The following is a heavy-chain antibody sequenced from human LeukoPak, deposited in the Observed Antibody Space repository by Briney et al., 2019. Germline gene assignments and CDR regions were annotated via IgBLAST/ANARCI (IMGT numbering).Heavy chain of an antibody. CDR1: GFTFSSYW. CDR2: IKRDGKEK. CDR3: AKDGAYDWNDKSDY. J-gene: IGHJ4*02. Sequence: GGSLRLSCVASGFTFSSYWMSWVRQAPGKGLEWVANIKRDGKEKHYVDSVKGRFTISRDNARNSLYLQTSSLRAEDTAVYYCAKDGAYDWNDKSDYWGQGTLVTVSS. V-gene: IGHV3-7*01. D-gene: IGHD1-20*01.